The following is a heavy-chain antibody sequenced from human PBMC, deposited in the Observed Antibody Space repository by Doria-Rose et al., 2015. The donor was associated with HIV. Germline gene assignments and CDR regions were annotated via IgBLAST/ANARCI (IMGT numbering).Heavy chain of an antibody. CDR1: GYTFTRYA. V-gene: IGHV1-3*01. CDR2: NNVDNGYT. J-gene: IGHJ4*02. D-gene: IGHD2-2*01. CDR3: AKDRVRVVQAATTLDF. Sequence: QVQLVQSGAEVKKPGASVSVSCKASGYTFTRYAMHWVRHAPGQRPEWLGWNNVDNGYTEYSQKFHGRLTITRDTSASTAYMELSSLTSDDTAVYYCAKDRVRVVQAATTLDFWGQGTLVTVSS.